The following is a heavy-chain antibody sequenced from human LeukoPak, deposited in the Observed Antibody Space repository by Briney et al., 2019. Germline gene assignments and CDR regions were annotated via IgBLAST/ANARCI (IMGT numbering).Heavy chain of an antibody. CDR2: IYYSGST. Sequence: SETLSLTCTVSGGSISSSSYYWGWIRQPPGKGLEWIASIYYSGSTYYNPSLKSRVTISLDTSKNQFSLKLSSVTAADTAVYYCARVAGTLQIDYWGQGTLVTVSS. CDR3: ARVAGTLQIDY. CDR1: GGSISSSSYY. D-gene: IGHD6-19*01. V-gene: IGHV4-39*07. J-gene: IGHJ4*02.